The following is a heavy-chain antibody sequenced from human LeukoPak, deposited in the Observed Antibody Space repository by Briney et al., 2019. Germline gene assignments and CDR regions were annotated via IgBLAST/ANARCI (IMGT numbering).Heavy chain of an antibody. CDR3: ATHGYSELRYFDWSTNE. CDR2: ISGSGRST. V-gene: IGHV3-23*01. J-gene: IGHJ4*02. Sequence: GGSLRLSCAASGFTLSSYSMSWVRQAPGKGLEWVSTISGSGRSTYYADSVKDRFTISRDNSKNTLYLQMDSLRAEDTAVYYCATHGYSELRYFDWSTNEWGQGTLVTVSS. CDR1: GFTLSSYS. D-gene: IGHD3-9*01.